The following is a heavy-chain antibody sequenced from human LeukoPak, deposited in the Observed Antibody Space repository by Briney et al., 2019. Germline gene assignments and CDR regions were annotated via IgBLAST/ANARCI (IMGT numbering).Heavy chain of an antibody. CDR2: INPNSGGT. J-gene: IGHJ6*02. CDR3: ARDGDLGGTIAVAGRYYYYYGMDV. V-gene: IGHV1-2*02. CDR1: GYTFTGYY. D-gene: IGHD6-19*01. Sequence: ASVKVSCKASGYTFTGYYMHWVRQAPGQGLEWMGWINPNSGGTNYAQKFQGRVTMTRDTSISTAYMELSRLRSDDTAVYYCARDGDLGGTIAVAGRYYYYYGMDVWAKGPRSPSP.